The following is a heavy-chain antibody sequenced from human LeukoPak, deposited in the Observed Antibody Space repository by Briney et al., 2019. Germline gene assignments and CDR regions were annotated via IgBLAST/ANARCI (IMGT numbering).Heavy chain of an antibody. CDR1: GFTFSSYG. V-gene: IGHV3-33*01. D-gene: IGHD6-19*01. Sequence: GGSLRLSCAASGFTFSSYGMHWVRQAPGKGLEWVAVIWYDGSNKYYADSAKGRFTISRDNPKNTLYLQMNSLRAEDTAVYYCARTSQQWLLFDYWGQGTLVTVSS. CDR2: IWYDGSNK. CDR3: ARTSQQWLLFDY. J-gene: IGHJ4*02.